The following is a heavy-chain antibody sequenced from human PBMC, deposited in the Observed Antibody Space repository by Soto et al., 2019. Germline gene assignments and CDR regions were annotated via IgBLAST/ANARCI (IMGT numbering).Heavy chain of an antibody. CDR2: IYYSGST. V-gene: IGHV4-30-4*01. J-gene: IGHJ6*04. Sequence: SETLSLTCTVSSGSISSGVYYWSWIRQPPGKGLEWIGYIYYSGSTYYNPSLKSRVTISVDTSKNQFSLKLSSVTAADTAVYYCARYYYDSSGYLNYYYYYGMDVWGKGTTVNVSS. D-gene: IGHD3-22*01. CDR3: ARYYYDSSGYLNYYYYYGMDV. CDR1: SGSISSGVYY.